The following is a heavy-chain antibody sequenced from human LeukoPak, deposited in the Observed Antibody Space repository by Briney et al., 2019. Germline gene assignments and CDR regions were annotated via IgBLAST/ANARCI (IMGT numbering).Heavy chain of an antibody. CDR1: GFTFSSYG. J-gene: IGHJ3*02. Sequence: GGSLRLSCAASGFTFSSYGMSWVRQAPGKGLEWVSGINWNGGSTGYADSVKGRFTISRDNAKNSLYLQMNSLRAEDTALYYCARVLYSSSWYDAFDIWGQGTMVTVSS. CDR2: INWNGGST. CDR3: ARVLYSSSWYDAFDI. D-gene: IGHD6-13*01. V-gene: IGHV3-20*04.